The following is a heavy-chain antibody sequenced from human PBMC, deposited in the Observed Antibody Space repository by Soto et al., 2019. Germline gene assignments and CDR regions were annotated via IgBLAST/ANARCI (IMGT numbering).Heavy chain of an antibody. J-gene: IGHJ6*02. V-gene: IGHV3-23*01. CDR1: GFTFSSYA. CDR2: ISGSGGST. D-gene: IGHD6-19*01. CDR3: AKGLQWLAHDYYGMDV. Sequence: GGSLRLSCAASGFTFSSYAMSWVLQAPWKGLEWVSAISGSGGSTYYADSVKGRFTISRDNSKNTLYLQMNSLRAEDTAVYYCAKGLQWLAHDYYGMDVWGQGTTVTVSS.